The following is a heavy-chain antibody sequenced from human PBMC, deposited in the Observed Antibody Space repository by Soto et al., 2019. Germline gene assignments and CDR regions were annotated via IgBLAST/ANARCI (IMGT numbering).Heavy chain of an antibody. CDR2: IYYSGST. Sequence: KTSETLSLTCTVSGGSVSSGSYYWSWIRQPPGKGLEWIGYIYYSGSTNYNPSLKSRVTISVDTSKNQFSLKLSSVTAADTAVYYCARVLSGYSYGWFDPWGQGTLVTVSS. CDR3: ARVLSGYSYGWFDP. J-gene: IGHJ5*02. V-gene: IGHV4-61*01. D-gene: IGHD5-18*01. CDR1: GGSVSSGSYY.